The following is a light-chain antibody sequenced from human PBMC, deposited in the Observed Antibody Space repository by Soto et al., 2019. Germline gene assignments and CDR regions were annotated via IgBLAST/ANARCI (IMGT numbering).Light chain of an antibody. CDR2: TGS. CDR3: QESSTTLLT. CDR1: QSISSY. J-gene: IGKJ4*01. V-gene: IGKV1-39*01. Sequence: DIQMTQSPSSLSASVGDSVTITCRASQSISSYLNWYQQKPGKAPKLLIYTGSTLQSGVPSRFSGSGSGTDFTLTISSLQPEDFATYICQESSTTLLTFGGGTKVEIK.